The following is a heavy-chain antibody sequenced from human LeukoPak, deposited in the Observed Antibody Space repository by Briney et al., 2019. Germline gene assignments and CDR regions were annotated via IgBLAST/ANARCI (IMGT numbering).Heavy chain of an antibody. J-gene: IGHJ4*02. CDR3: ARKLMSSRRFEY. CDR1: GFTFSSYG. Sequence: GGSLRLSCAASGFTFSSYGMTWVRQAPGKGLEWVSVISGSGDSTYYADSVKGRFTTSRDNSDNTVFLQMESVRPDDTAVYYCARKLMSSRRFEYWGQGTLVTVSS. D-gene: IGHD2-8*01. CDR2: ISGSGDST. V-gene: IGHV3-23*01.